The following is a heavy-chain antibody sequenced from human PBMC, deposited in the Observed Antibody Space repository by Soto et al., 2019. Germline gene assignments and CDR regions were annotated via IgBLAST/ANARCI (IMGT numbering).Heavy chain of an antibody. V-gene: IGHV3-23*01. D-gene: IGHD1-26*01. CDR3: AKNQGVELVPLATVDWFDP. CDR1: GFTFSNYA. Sequence: PGGSLRLSCAASGFTFSNYAMSWVRQAPGKGLECVSSISANGITTYYADSVKGRFTISRDNSKNTVYVQMNTLRPEDTAMYYCAKNQGVELVPLATVDWFDPWGQGSVVTVSS. CDR2: ISANGITT. J-gene: IGHJ5*02.